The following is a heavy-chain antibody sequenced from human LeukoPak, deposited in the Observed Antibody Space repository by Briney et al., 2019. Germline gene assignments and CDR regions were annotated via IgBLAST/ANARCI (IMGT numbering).Heavy chain of an antibody. CDR1: GYTFTSYY. J-gene: IGHJ3*02. Sequence: GASVKVSCKASGYTFTSYYMHWVRQAPGQGLEWMGWISAYNGNTNYAQKLQGRVTMTTDTSTSTAYMELSSLRSEDTAVYYCAREGSKGLSRADAFDIWGQGTMVTVSS. V-gene: IGHV1-18*04. D-gene: IGHD2/OR15-2a*01. CDR2: ISAYNGNT. CDR3: AREGSKGLSRADAFDI.